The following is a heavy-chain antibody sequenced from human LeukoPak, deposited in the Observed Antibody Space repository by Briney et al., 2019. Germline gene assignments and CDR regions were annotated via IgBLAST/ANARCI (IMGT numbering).Heavy chain of an antibody. CDR2: IYYSGST. Sequence: PAETLSLTCTVSADSISSSTYYWGWIRQPPGKGLQWIGSIYYSGSTYYNPSLKSRVTISIDTSKNRFSLKLSSVTAADTAVYYCARDYRRFGLNYFDYWGQGTLVTVSS. CDR1: ADSISSSTYY. CDR3: ARDYRRFGLNYFDY. J-gene: IGHJ4*02. D-gene: IGHD3-3*01. V-gene: IGHV4-39*07.